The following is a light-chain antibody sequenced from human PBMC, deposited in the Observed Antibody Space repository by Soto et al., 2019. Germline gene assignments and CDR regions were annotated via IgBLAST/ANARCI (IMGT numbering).Light chain of an antibody. J-gene: IGLJ1*01. Sequence: QSALTQPRSVSGCPGQSVTISCTGTSSNVGGYNYVSWYQQHPGKAPKLMIYDVSKRPSGVPDRFSGSKSGNTASLTSSGLQAEDEADYYCCSYAATYTLVFGGGTKVTVL. CDR2: DVS. CDR1: SSNVGGYNY. CDR3: CSYAATYTLV. V-gene: IGLV2-11*01.